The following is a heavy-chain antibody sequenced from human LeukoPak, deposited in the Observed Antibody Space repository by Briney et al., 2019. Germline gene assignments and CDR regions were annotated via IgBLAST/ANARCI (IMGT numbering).Heavy chain of an antibody. CDR3: TRDLVWNFE. V-gene: IGHV3-48*04. D-gene: IGHD1-7*01. CDR1: GFTFTAYS. CDR2: VSSSSSTI. Sequence: GGSLRLSCSASGFTFTAYSMNWVRQAPGKGLEWLSYVSSSSSTIYYAASVKGRFTISRDNAKNSLYLQMNSLGAEDTAIYYCTRDLVWNFEWGQGTLVTVSS. J-gene: IGHJ4*02.